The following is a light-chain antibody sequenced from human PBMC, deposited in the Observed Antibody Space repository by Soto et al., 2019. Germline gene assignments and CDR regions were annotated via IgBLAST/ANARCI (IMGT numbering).Light chain of an antibody. CDR1: QSVNNK. Sequence: EIVMTQSPATLSVSPGERVTFSCRASQSVNNKLAWYQHKPGQTPRLLISGASTGATGIPARFSGSGSGTEFTLNINSLQSEDSAVYYCQQYNDWPVTFGGGTKVEIK. J-gene: IGKJ4*01. CDR2: GAS. CDR3: QQYNDWPVT. V-gene: IGKV3-15*01.